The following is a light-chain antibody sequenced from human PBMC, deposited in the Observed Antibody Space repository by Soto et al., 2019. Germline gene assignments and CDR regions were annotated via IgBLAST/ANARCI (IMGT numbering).Light chain of an antibody. J-gene: IGKJ1*01. CDR3: HQYGGSVPWT. CDR1: QSVSSY. CDR2: DAS. Sequence: EIVLTQSPATLSFSPGERATLSCRASQSVSSYLAWYQQKPGQAPRLLIYDASNRATGIPARFTGSGSGTDFTLTITRLEPEDFAVYYCHQYGGSVPWTFGQGTKVDIK. V-gene: IGKV3-11*01.